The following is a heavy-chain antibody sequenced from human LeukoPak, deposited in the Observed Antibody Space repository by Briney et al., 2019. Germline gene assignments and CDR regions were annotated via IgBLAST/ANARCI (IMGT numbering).Heavy chain of an antibody. D-gene: IGHD3-3*01. V-gene: IGHV1-18*01. Sequence: GASVKVSCKASGYTFTSYGISWVRQAPGQGLEWMGWISAYNGNTNYAQKLQGRVTMTTDTSTSTAYMELRSLRSDDTAVYYCARTNYDFWSGYLSDYWGQGTLVTVSS. J-gene: IGHJ4*02. CDR3: ARTNYDFWSGYLSDY. CDR1: GYTFTSYG. CDR2: ISAYNGNT.